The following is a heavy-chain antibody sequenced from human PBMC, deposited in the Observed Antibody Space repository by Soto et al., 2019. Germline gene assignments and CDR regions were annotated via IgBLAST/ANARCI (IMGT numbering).Heavy chain of an antibody. V-gene: IGHV3-23*01. D-gene: IGHD2-15*01. CDR2: ISGSGATT. CDR1: RFTFSNYA. CDR3: AKDIYCSGGSCYYDAFDI. J-gene: IGHJ3*02. Sequence: VQLLESGGGLVQPGGSLRLSCAASRFTFSNYAMSWVRQAPGKGLEWVSGISGSGATTYHADSVKGRFTISRDNSKNTLYLQMNSLRAEDTAVYYCAKDIYCSGGSCYYDAFDIWGQGTMVTVSS.